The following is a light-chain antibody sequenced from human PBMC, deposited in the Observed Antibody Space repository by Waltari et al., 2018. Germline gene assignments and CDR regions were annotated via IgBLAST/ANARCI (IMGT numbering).Light chain of an antibody. CDR1: SSNIGTNA. V-gene: IGLV1-44*01. J-gene: IGLJ2*01. CDR3: SSWDNNRDGAVI. CDR2: SNS. Sequence: QSVLTQPPSTSGTPGQRVTISCSGSSSNIGTNAVSWYQHLPATAPRLLIYSNSQRPSGVPDRFAGSKSGTSASLAISGLQSEDEADYYCSSWDNNRDGAVIFGGGTKVTVL.